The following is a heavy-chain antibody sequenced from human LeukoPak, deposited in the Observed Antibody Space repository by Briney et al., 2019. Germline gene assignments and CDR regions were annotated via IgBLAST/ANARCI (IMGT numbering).Heavy chain of an antibody. Sequence: ASVKLSCKASGYTFTSYDINWVRQGTGQGLGWVGWMNPNRGNTGYAQKFQGRVTTTRDTSISTDYMELSSLRSEDTAVYYCARGRVGSSWYGNYWGQGTLVTVSS. CDR2: MNPNRGNT. J-gene: IGHJ4*02. CDR1: GYTFTSYD. V-gene: IGHV1-8*03. D-gene: IGHD6-13*01. CDR3: ARGRVGSSWYGNY.